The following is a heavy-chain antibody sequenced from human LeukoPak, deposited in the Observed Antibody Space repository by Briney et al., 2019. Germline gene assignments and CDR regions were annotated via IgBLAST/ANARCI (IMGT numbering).Heavy chain of an antibody. J-gene: IGHJ4*02. CDR3: ARLDNGRGAFDY. V-gene: IGHV4-59*02. D-gene: IGHD1-26*01. CDR2: MYYSGST. CDR1: GGSVGSYF. Sequence: SETLSLTCTVSGGSVGSYFWSRTRQPPGKGLEWIGYMYYSGSTNYNPSLKSRVTISIDTSKNQFSLQLSSVTAADTAVYYCARLDNGRGAFDYWGQGTLVTVSS.